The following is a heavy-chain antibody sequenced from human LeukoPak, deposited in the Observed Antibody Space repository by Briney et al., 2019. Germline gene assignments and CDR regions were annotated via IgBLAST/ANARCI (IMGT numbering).Heavy chain of an antibody. CDR1: GGSFSGYY. V-gene: IGHV4-34*01. J-gene: IGHJ5*02. CDR3: ARTSLITYYYDSGRYNWFDP. Sequence: SETLSLTCAVYGGSFSGYYWSWIRQPPGKGLEWIGEINHSGSTNYNPSLKSRVTISVDTSKNQFSLKLSSVTAADTAVYYCARTSLITYYYDSGRYNWFDPWGQGTLVTVSS. CDR2: INHSGST. D-gene: IGHD3-22*01.